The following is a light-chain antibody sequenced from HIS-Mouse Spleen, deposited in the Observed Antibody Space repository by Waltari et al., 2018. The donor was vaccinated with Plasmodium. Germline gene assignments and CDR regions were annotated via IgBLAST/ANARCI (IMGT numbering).Light chain of an antibody. J-gene: IGLJ2*01. CDR2: QDS. V-gene: IGLV3-1*01. CDR3: QAWDSSTVV. Sequence: SYELTQPPSVSVSPGQTASITCSGAKLGYKYACWYQQNPGQSPVLVIYQDSKRPSGIPGRFSGSNSGNTATLTISGTQAMDEADYYCQAWDSSTVVFGGGTKLTVL. CDR1: KLGYKY.